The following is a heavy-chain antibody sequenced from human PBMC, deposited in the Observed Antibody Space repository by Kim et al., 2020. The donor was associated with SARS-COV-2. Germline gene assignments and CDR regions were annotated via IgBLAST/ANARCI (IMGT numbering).Heavy chain of an antibody. Sequence: SETLSLTCTVSGGSITNYYWSWIRQPAGKGLEWIGRIYTSGDTNYSPSLNSRVTISIDTSKNQFSLNLRSVTAADTAVYYCAGVGCSSTVCYTRGMDVWGQGTTVTVSS. CDR2: IYTSGDT. CDR1: GGSITNYY. J-gene: IGHJ6*02. V-gene: IGHV4-4*07. CDR3: AGVGCSSTVCYTRGMDV. D-gene: IGHD2-2*02.